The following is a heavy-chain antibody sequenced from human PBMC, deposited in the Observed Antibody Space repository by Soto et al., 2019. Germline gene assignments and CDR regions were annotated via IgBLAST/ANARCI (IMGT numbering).Heavy chain of an antibody. CDR3: ARHRHSSGWYENWFDP. Sequence: QLQLQESGPGLVKPSETLSLTCTVSGGSISSSSYYWGWIRQPPGKGLEWIGSIYYSGSTYYNPSLKSRVTISVDTSKNQCSLKLSSVIAADTAVYYCARHRHSSGWYENWFDPWGQGTLVTVSS. D-gene: IGHD6-19*01. V-gene: IGHV4-39*01. CDR2: IYYSGST. J-gene: IGHJ5*02. CDR1: GGSISSSSYY.